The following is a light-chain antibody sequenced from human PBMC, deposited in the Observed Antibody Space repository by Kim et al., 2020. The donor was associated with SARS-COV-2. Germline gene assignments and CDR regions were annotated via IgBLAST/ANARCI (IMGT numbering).Light chain of an antibody. Sequence: GQPIPIACTETISDIGNYNHVSWHQQHPGKAPKLMIYDVSKRPSGASNRFSGSKSGNTASLTISGLQAEDEADYYCSSYTDRNTVIFGGGTQLTVL. CDR1: ISDIGNYNH. J-gene: IGLJ2*01. V-gene: IGLV2-14*04. CDR3: SSYTDRNTVI. CDR2: DVS.